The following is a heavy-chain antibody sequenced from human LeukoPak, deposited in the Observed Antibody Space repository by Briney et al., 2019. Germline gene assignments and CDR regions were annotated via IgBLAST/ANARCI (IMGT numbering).Heavy chain of an antibody. D-gene: IGHD3-22*01. CDR3: ARDRGITMIVVAL. CDR1: GFTFDDYA. CDR2: ISYDGSNE. J-gene: IGHJ4*02. Sequence: PGGSLRLSCTVSGFTFDDYAMHWVRQAPGKGLEWVAVISYDGSNEYYADSVKGRFTISRDNSKNTLYLQMNSLRAEDTAVYYCARDRGITMIVVALWGQGTLVTVSS. V-gene: IGHV3-30-3*01.